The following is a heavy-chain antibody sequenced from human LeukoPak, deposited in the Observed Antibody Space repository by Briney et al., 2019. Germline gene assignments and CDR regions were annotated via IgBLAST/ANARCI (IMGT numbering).Heavy chain of an antibody. V-gene: IGHV3-9*01. CDR1: GFTFDDYA. Sequence: GGSLRLSCAASGFTFDDYAMHWVRQAPGKGLEWVSGISWNSGRIGYADSVKGRFTISRDNAKNSLYLQMNSLRAEDTALYYCAKEEDTYYYGMDVWGQGTTVTVSS. CDR3: AKEEDTYYYGMDV. D-gene: IGHD5-18*01. CDR2: ISWNSGRI. J-gene: IGHJ6*02.